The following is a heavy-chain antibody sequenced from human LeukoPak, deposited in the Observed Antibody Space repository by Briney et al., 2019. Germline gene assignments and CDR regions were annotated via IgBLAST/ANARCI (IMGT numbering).Heavy chain of an antibody. CDR1: GGSISSGRYY. J-gene: IGHJ6*03. D-gene: IGHD5-18*01. Sequence: SETLSLTCTVSGGSISSGRYYWGWLRQPPGKGLEWIGSIYHSRSTYYNPSLKSRVTMSVDTSKNQFSLKLSSVTAADTAVYYCARGPRGYSYEKSYYYYMDVWGKGTTVTISS. V-gene: IGHV4-39*07. CDR2: IYHSRST. CDR3: ARGPRGYSYEKSYYYYMDV.